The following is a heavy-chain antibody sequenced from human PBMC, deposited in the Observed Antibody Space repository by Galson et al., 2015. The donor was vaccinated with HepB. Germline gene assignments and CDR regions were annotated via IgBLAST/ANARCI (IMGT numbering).Heavy chain of an antibody. CDR1: GYTFTSYY. CDR2: INPSGGST. J-gene: IGHJ6*02. D-gene: IGHD3-16*01. V-gene: IGHV1-46*01. CDR3: ARGWGARAYCGMDV. Sequence: SVKVSCKASGYTFTSYYIHWVRQAPGQGLEWMGIINPSGGSTSYTQKFQGRVTMTRETSTSTIYMELSSLRSEDTAVYYCARGWGARAYCGMDVWGQGTTVTVSS.